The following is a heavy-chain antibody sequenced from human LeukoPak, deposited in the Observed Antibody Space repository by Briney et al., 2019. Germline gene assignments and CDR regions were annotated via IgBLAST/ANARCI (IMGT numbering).Heavy chain of an antibody. CDR2: IYYSGST. CDR1: GGSISSGSYY. CDR3: ARAENYDSSGYYYAGGYYFDY. J-gene: IGHJ4*02. Sequence: PSETLSLTCTVSGGSISSGSYYWSWIRQPAGKGLEWIGYIYYSGSTNYNPSLKSRVTISVDTSKNQFSLKLSSVTAADTAVYYCARAENYDSSGYYYAGGYYFDYWGQGTLVTVSS. D-gene: IGHD3-22*01. V-gene: IGHV4-61*10.